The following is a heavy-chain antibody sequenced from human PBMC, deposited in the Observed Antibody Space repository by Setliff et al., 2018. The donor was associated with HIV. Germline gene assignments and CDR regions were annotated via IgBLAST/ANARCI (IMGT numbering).Heavy chain of an antibody. V-gene: IGHV3-23*01. CDR3: AREILSSSAIDY. CDR1: GFTFSTYA. CDR2: IGGHGDGST. D-gene: IGHD6-6*01. J-gene: IGHJ4*02. Sequence: PGGSLRLSCAATGFTFSTYAMSWVRQAPGKGLEWVSTIGGHGDGSTYYADSVKGRFTISSDNSKNTLYLQMNSLRAEDTAVYYCAREILSSSAIDYWGQGTLVTVSS.